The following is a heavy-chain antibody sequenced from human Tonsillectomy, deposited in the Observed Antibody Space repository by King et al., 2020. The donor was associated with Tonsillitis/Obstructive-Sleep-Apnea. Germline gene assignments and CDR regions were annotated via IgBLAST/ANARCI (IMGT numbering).Heavy chain of an antibody. CDR1: DGSFSAYY. D-gene: IGHD3-10*01. CDR2: INHSGST. J-gene: IGHJ5*02. Sequence: VQLQQWGAGLLKPSETLSLTCAVYDGSFSAYYWIWIRQPPGKGLEWIGEINHSGSTNYNPSLKSRVTISVDTSKNHFSLKLISVTAADTAVYYCARVPGNWFDPWGQGTLVTVSS. V-gene: IGHV4-34*01. CDR3: ARVPGNWFDP.